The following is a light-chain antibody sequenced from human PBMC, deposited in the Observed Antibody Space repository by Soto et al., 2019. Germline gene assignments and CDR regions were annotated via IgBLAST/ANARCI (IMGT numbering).Light chain of an antibody. CDR3: QQYNTYPT. Sequence: DIQMTQSPSTLSASIGDRVTITCRAGQSITSWLAWYQQKPGKAPKLLIYKASNLESGVPSRFSGSGSGTDFTLTFSSLQPDDFATYYCQQYNTYPTFGQGTKVDIK. CDR2: KAS. J-gene: IGKJ1*01. CDR1: QSITSW. V-gene: IGKV1-5*03.